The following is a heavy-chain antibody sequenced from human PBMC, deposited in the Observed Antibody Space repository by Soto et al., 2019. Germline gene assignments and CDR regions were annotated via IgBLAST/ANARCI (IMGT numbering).Heavy chain of an antibody. CDR1: GFTFSSYE. CDR2: ISSSGSTI. CDR3: ARLFSGGSCFDY. V-gene: IGHV3-48*03. J-gene: IGHJ4*02. D-gene: IGHD2-15*01. Sequence: GGSPRLSCAASGFTFSSYEMNWVRQAPGKGLEWVSYISSSGSTIYYADSVKGRFTISRDNAKNSLYLQMNSLRAEDTAVYYCARLFSGGSCFDYWGQGTLVTVSS.